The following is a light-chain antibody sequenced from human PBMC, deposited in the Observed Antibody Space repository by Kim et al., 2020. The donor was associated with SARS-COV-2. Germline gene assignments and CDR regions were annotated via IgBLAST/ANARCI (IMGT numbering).Light chain of an antibody. Sequence: PGERATLSCRASQSVNRFVAWYQHKPGRAPRLLIYDASKRATGIPARFSGSGSGTDFTLTVSSLEPEDFAVYYCQQRSNWPPVYTFGQGTKLEIK. CDR1: QSVNRF. J-gene: IGKJ2*01. V-gene: IGKV3-11*01. CDR2: DAS. CDR3: QQRSNWPPVYT.